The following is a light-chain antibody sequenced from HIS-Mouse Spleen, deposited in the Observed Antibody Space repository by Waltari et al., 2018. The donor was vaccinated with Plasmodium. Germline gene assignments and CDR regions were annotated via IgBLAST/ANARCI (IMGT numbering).Light chain of an antibody. J-gene: IGKJ1*01. CDR1: QSISSW. CDR2: KAS. CDR3: QQYNSYWT. V-gene: IGKV1-5*03. Sequence: DIQMTQSPSTLSASVGDRVTITCRARQSISSWLAWYQQKPGKAPKLLIYKASSLESVVPSRFSGSGSGTEFTLTISSLQPDDFATYYCQQYNSYWTFGQGTKVEIK.